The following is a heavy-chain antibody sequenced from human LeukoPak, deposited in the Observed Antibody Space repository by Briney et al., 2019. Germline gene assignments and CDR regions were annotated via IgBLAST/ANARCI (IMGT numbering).Heavy chain of an antibody. J-gene: IGHJ4*02. D-gene: IGHD6-6*01. Sequence: ASVKVSCKASGYTFTSYGISWVRQAPGQGLEWMGGIIPIFGTANYAQKFQGRVTITADESTSTAYMELSSLRSEDTAVYYCATEYSSSSGDYWGQGTLVTVSS. CDR3: ATEYSSSSGDY. CDR2: IIPIFGTA. CDR1: GYTFTSYG. V-gene: IGHV1-69*13.